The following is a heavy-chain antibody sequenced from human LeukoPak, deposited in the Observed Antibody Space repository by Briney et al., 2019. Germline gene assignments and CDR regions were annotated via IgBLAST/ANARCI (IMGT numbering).Heavy chain of an antibody. J-gene: IGHJ5*02. D-gene: IGHD6-19*01. Sequence: GGYLRLSCAASGFAFSVYAMSWLRQPPGKGLEWVSTINANSGTTSYAASVRGRFTISRDNSKNTLYLQLNTLRADDTATYYCAKPISGGLAVTADWFHPWGKGTMVVVSS. CDR1: GFAFSVYA. CDR2: INANSGTT. V-gene: IGHV3-23*01. CDR3: AKPISGGLAVTADWFHP.